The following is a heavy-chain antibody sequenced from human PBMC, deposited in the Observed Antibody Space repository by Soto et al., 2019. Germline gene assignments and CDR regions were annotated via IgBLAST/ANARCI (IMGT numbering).Heavy chain of an antibody. CDR2: IIPIFGTA. D-gene: IGHD6-13*01. CDR1: GGTFSSYA. Sequence: SVKVSCKASGGTFSSYAISWVRQAPGQGLEWMGGIIPIFGTANYAQKFQGRVTITADKSTSTAYMELSSLRSEDTAVYYCASSGYSSSWYPMEYFQHWGQGTLVTVSS. CDR3: ASSGYSSSWYPMEYFQH. V-gene: IGHV1-69*06. J-gene: IGHJ1*01.